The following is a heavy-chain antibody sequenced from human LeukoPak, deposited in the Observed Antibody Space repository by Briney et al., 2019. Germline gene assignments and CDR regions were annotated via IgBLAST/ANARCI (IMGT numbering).Heavy chain of an antibody. Sequence: PGGSLRLSCAASGFTFSNYWMTWVRQAPGKGLEWVANIKQDGSEKYYVDSVKGRFTISRDNAKNSLYLQMNSLRAEDTAVYYCARTYYPNFYYYGMDVWGKGATVTVSS. J-gene: IGHJ6*04. CDR3: ARTYYPNFYYYGMDV. CDR2: IKQDGSEK. D-gene: IGHD3-10*01. V-gene: IGHV3-7*01. CDR1: GFTFSNYW.